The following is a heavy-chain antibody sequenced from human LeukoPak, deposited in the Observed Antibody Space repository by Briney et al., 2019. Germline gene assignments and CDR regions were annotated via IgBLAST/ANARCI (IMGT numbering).Heavy chain of an antibody. CDR2: FSWYSGSI. Sequence: GGSLRLSCAASGFTFDDYAMHWVRQVPGKGLEWVSGFSWYSGSIAYADSVKGRFTISRDNAKNSLYLQMNSLRAEDTAVYYCAKETASGYGAFDVWGQGAMVTVSS. CDR1: GFTFDDYA. J-gene: IGHJ3*01. V-gene: IGHV3-9*01. D-gene: IGHD3-22*01. CDR3: AKETASGYGAFDV.